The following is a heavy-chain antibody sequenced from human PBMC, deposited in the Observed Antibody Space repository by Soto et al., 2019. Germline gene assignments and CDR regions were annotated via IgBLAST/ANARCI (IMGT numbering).Heavy chain of an antibody. CDR1: GYTFTGYY. V-gene: IGHV1-2*04. Sequence: GASVKVSCKASGYTFTGYYMHWVRQAPGQGLEWMGWINPNSGGTNYAQKFQGWVTMTRDTSISTAYMELSRLRSDDTAVYYCARDGHALTVVRGVATYGMDVCGQGTTLTVSS. CDR3: ARDGHALTVVRGVATYGMDV. CDR2: INPNSGGT. D-gene: IGHD3-10*01. J-gene: IGHJ6*02.